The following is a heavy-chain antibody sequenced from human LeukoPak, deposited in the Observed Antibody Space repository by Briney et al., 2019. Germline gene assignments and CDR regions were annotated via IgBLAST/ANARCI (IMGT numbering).Heavy chain of an antibody. V-gene: IGHV1-69*06. J-gene: IGHJ6*03. CDR1: GGTFSSYA. CDR2: IIPIFGTA. D-gene: IGHD2-15*01. Sequence: GASVKVSCKASGGTFSSYAISWVRQAPGQGLEWMGGIIPIFGTANYAQKFQGRVTITADKSTSTAYMELSSLRSEDTAVYYCARDQVVAASYYYYYMDVWGKGTTVTVSS. CDR3: ARDQVVAASYYYYYMDV.